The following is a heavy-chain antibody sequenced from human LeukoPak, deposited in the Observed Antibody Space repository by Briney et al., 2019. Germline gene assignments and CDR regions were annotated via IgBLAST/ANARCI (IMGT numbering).Heavy chain of an antibody. CDR1: GYTFTSDG. J-gene: IGHJ6*04. V-gene: IGHV1-18*04. CDR2: ISAYNGNT. D-gene: IGHD2-2*01. Sequence: ASVKVSCKASGYTFTSDGISWGRHAPGQGLEWMGWISAYNGNTNYAQKLQGRVTMTTHTSTSTAYMELRSLRSDDTAVYYCARKFLGYCSSTSCLYGMDVWGKGTTVTVPS. CDR3: ARKFLGYCSSTSCLYGMDV.